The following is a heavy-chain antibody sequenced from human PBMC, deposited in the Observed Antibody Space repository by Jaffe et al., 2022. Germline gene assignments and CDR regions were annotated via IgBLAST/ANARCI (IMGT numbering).Heavy chain of an antibody. V-gene: IGHV4-59*01. CDR3: ARDRQLLLGAAFGWFDP. J-gene: IGHJ5*02. Sequence: QVQLQESGPGLVKPSETLSLTCTVSGGSISSYYWSWIRQPPGKGLEWIGYIYYSGSTNYNPSLKSRVTISVDTSKNQFSLKLSSVTAADTAVYYCARDRQLLLGAAFGWFDPWGQGTLVTVSS. CDR2: IYYSGST. D-gene: IGHD3-10*01. CDR1: GGSISSYY.